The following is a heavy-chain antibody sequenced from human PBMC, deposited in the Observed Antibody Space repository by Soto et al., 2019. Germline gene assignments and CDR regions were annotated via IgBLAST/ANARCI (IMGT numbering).Heavy chain of an antibody. D-gene: IGHD5-12*01. CDR3: ARERILFRPRGYSGYDPKMDV. CDR1: GWSFSGYY. V-gene: IGHV4-34*01. Sequence: QVQLQQWGAGLLKPSETLSLTCAVYGWSFSGYYWSWIRQPPGKGLEWIGEINHSGSTNYNPSLKSRVTISGDTTKNQFSLKLSSVTAADTAVYYCARERILFRPRGYSGYDPKMDVWGQGTTVTVSS. J-gene: IGHJ6*02. CDR2: INHSGST.